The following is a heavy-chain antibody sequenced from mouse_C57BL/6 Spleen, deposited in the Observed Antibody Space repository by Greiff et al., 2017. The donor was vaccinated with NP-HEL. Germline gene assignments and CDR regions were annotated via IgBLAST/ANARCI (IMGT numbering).Heavy chain of an antibody. J-gene: IGHJ3*01. D-gene: IGHD2-4*01. CDR1: GFTFSSYA. V-gene: IGHV5-9-1*02. CDR2: ISSGSDYI. CDR3: TRGDYDRGVFAY. Sequence: EVKVVESGEGLVKPGGSLKLSCAASGFTFSSYAMSWVRQTPEKRLEWVAYISSGSDYIYYADTVKGRFPISRDNARNTLYLQMSSLKSEDTARYYCTRGDYDRGVFAYWGQGTLVTVSA.